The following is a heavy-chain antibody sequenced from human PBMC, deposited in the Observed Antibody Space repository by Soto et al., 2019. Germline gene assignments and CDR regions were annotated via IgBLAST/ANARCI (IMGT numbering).Heavy chain of an antibody. CDR3: ARVSCSCGGCYPDWYFDL. CDR2: IYRGGTI. D-gene: IGHD2-15*01. CDR1: GFSVSDNY. Sequence: EVRLVESGGGLIQPGGSLTVSCAASGFSVSDNYMSWVRQPPGKGLEWVSVIYRGGTIFYADSVKGRFIISRDSSKNTMYIQMNTLRGEDTATYYCARVSCSCGGCYPDWYFDLWGRGTLVTVSS. V-gene: IGHV3-53*01. J-gene: IGHJ2*01.